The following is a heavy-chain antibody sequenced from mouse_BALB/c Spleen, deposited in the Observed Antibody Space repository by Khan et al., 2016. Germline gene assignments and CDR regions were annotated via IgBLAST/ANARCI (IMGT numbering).Heavy chain of an antibody. J-gene: IGHJ4*01. CDR1: GYTFTNYG. V-gene: IGHV9-3-1*01. Sequence: QIQLVQSGPELKKPGETVKISCKASGYTFTNYGMNWVKQAPGKGLKWMGWINTYTGEPTYADDFKGRFAFSLETSASTAYLQINNLKNEDTATYFCAKGGLYGNYVYYAMDYWGQGTSVTVSS. CDR2: INTYTGEP. D-gene: IGHD2-1*01. CDR3: AKGGLYGNYVYYAMDY.